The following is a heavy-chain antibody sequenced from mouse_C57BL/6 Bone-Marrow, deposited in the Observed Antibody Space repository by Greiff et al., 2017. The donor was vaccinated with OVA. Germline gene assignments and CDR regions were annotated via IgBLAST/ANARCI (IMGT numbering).Heavy chain of an antibody. D-gene: IGHD2-2*01. Sequence: QVQLQQPGTELVKPGASVKLSCKASGYTFTSYWVHWVTQRPGQGLEWIGNINPSNGGTNYNEKFKSKATLTVDKSSSTAYMQLSSLTSEDSAVDYCARSLLGLRFDYWGQGTTLTVSS. CDR3: ARSLLGLRFDY. V-gene: IGHV1-53*01. J-gene: IGHJ2*01. CDR2: INPSNGGT. CDR1: GYTFTSYW.